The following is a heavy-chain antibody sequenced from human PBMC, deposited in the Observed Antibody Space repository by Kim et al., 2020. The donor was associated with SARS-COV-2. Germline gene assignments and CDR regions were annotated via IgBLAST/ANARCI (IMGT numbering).Heavy chain of an antibody. D-gene: IGHD3-9*01. CDR3: ARRLVHYDILTGYYEFPSHFDY. CDR1: GGSISSSSYY. Sequence: SETLSLTCTVSGGSISSSSYYWGWIRQPPGKGLEWIGSIYYSGSTYYNPSLKSRVTISVDTSKNQFSLKLSSVTDADTAVYYCARRLVHYDILTGYYEFPSHFDYWGQGTLVTVSS. V-gene: IGHV4-39*01. J-gene: IGHJ4*02. CDR2: IYYSGST.